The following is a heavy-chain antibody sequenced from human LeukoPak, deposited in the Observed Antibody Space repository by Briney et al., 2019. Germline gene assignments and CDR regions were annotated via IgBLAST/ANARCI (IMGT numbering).Heavy chain of an antibody. J-gene: IGHJ5*02. Sequence: SETLSLTCAVYGGSFSGYYWSWIRQPPGKGLEWIGEINHSGSTNYNPSLRSRVTISVDTSKNQFSLKLCSVTAADTAVYYCASSRSGYYDLNNWFDPWGQGTLVTVSS. D-gene: IGHD3-3*01. V-gene: IGHV4-34*01. CDR1: GGSFSGYY. CDR3: ASSRSGYYDLNNWFDP. CDR2: INHSGST.